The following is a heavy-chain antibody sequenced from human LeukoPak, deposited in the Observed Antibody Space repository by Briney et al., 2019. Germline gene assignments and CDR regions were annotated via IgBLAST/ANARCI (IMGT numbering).Heavy chain of an antibody. CDR3: AKKETVVSPGNYFDH. CDR1: GFTFTTYD. D-gene: IGHD4-23*01. Sequence: PGGSLRLSCAASGFTFTTYDMNWVRRAPGKGLEWVSAINDGGYNTYYADSVRGRFTISRDNARNTLYLQMNSLRAEDTAVYYCAKKETVVSPGNYFDHWGRGTLVTVSS. CDR2: INDGGYNT. J-gene: IGHJ4*02. V-gene: IGHV3-23*01.